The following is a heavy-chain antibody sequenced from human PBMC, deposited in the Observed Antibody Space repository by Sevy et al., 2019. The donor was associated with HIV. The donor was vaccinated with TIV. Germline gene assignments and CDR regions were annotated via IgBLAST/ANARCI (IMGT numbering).Heavy chain of an antibody. CDR2: INANSGGT. CDR1: GYTFTGYY. V-gene: IGHV1-2*02. J-gene: IGHJ4*02. D-gene: IGHD3-3*01. CDR3: ARDTTIFGVVIIPEYYFDY. Sequence: ASVKVSCKASGYTFTGYYMHWVRQAPGQGLEWMGWINANSGGTNYAQKFQGRVTMTRDTSISTAYMELSRLRSVDTAVYYCARDTTIFGVVIIPEYYFDYWGQGTLVTVSS.